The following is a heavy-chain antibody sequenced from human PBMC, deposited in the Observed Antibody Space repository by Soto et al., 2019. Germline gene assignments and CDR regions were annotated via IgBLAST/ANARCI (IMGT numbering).Heavy chain of an antibody. CDR1: GGSISSGDYY. V-gene: IGHV4-30-4*01. CDR3: ARYSSSWYGVY. CDR2: IYYSGST. D-gene: IGHD6-13*01. J-gene: IGHJ4*02. Sequence: QVQLQESGPGLVKPSQTLSLTCTVSGGSISSGDYYWSWIRQPPGKGLEWIGYIYYSGSTYYNPSLKSQVTLSVDTSKNQFSLKLISVTAADTAVYYCARYSSSWYGVYWGQGTLVTVSS.